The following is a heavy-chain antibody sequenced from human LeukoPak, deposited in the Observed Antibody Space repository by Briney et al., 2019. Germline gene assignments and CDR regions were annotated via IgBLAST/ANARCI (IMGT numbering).Heavy chain of an antibody. CDR3: AKSGYSSSRYYYYGMDV. J-gene: IGHJ6*02. Sequence: WGALRPSFAAPGFTLSSYAMGWVRPAPGEGVGWVSAICGSGGSTYYADSVKGRFTISRDNSKNTLYLQMNSLRAEDTAVYYCAKSGYSSSRYYYYGMDVWGQGTTVTVSS. CDR2: ICGSGGST. D-gene: IGHD6-6*01. V-gene: IGHV3-23*01. CDR1: GFTLSSYA.